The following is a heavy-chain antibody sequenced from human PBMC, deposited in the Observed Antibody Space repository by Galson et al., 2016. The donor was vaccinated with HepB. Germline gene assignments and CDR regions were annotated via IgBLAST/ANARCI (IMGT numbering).Heavy chain of an antibody. J-gene: IGHJ5*02. CDR3: AKDPGPVPPGWFDL. Sequence: SLRLSCAASGFTFNTCGMHWVRQAPGKGLEWVAILSYDGSDKFYADSVKGRFAISRDNSKNTLYLQMNSLRAEDTAVYYCAKDPGPVPPGWFDLWGQGTLVTVSS. CDR2: LSYDGSDK. CDR1: GFTFNTCG. V-gene: IGHV3-33*06.